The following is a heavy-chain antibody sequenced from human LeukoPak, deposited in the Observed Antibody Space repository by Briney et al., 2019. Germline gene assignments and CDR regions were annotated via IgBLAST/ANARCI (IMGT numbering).Heavy chain of an antibody. Sequence: SETLSLTCTVSGGSISSSSYFWSWIRQPPGKGLEWIGEIDHSGSTNYNPSLKSRVTISVDTSKNQLSLKLSSVTAADTAVYYCARRTLPFWSGYYNSWGQGTLVTVSS. CDR3: ARRTLPFWSGYYNS. CDR1: GGSISSSSYF. D-gene: IGHD3-3*01. CDR2: IDHSGST. J-gene: IGHJ4*02. V-gene: IGHV4-39*07.